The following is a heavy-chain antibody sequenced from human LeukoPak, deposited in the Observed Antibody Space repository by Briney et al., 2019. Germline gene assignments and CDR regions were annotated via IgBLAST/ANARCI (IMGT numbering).Heavy chain of an antibody. Sequence: GALRLSCAASGFRFSNFAMSWARQAPGKGLEWVSLIIGSSGDTLYADSVKGRFTISRDISKNRLYLQMNSLRAEDTALYYCAKGAYDYIEMGYFDDWGQGTLVTVSS. CDR2: IIGSSGDT. CDR3: AKGAYDYIEMGYFDD. V-gene: IGHV3-23*01. J-gene: IGHJ4*02. D-gene: IGHD5-12*01. CDR1: GFRFSNFA.